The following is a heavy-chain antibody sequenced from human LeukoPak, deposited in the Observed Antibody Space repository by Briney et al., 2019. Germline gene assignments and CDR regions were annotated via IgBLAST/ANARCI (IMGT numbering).Heavy chain of an antibody. V-gene: IGHV4-4*07. CDR2: FYSSGST. CDR3: ARDVGTSSSSRYYGMDV. J-gene: IGHJ6*02. D-gene: IGHD6-6*01. Sequence: SETLSLTCTVSGTSLTTYFWSWIRQPAGKGLEWIGRFYSSGSTSYNPSLKSRLTMSVDTSKNQFSLKLSSVTAADTAVYYCARDVGTSSSSRYYGMDVWGQGTTVTVSS. CDR1: GTSLTTYF.